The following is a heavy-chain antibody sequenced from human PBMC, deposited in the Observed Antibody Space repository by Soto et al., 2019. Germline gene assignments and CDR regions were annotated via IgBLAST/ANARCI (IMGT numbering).Heavy chain of an antibody. V-gene: IGHV3-23*01. Sequence: GGSLRLSCAASGFTFGSYGMSWVRQAPGKGLEWVSSTSASGGTTYYADSVKGRFTISRDNSKNILYLEMNSLRAEDTAVYYCAKAKYSSSWWAVDYWGQGTLVTVS. CDR2: TSASGGTT. D-gene: IGHD6-13*01. CDR1: GFTFGSYG. CDR3: AKAKYSSSWWAVDY. J-gene: IGHJ4*02.